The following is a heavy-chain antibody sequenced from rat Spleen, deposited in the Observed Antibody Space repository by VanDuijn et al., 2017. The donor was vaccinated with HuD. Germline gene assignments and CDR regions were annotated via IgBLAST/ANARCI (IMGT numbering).Heavy chain of an antibody. Sequence: EVQLVETGGGLVQPGRSLKLSCVASGFTFSRYWMYWVRQAPGKGLEWVSSISNDGVNTYYPDSVKGRFTISRDNAESIVYLQMNSLRSEDTATYYCARHDYPGIGVMDAWGQGASVTVSS. CDR3: ARHDYPGIGVMDA. CDR2: ISNDGVNT. J-gene: IGHJ4*01. D-gene: IGHD1-4*01. V-gene: IGHV5-58*01. CDR1: GFTFSRYW.